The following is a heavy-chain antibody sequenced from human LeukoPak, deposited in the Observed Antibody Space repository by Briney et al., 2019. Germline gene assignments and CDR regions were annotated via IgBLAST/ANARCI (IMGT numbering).Heavy chain of an antibody. D-gene: IGHD5-18*01. CDR1: GYTLTELS. CDR3: ATTGYSYGYWFDP. Sequence: ASVKVSCKVSGYTLTELSMHWVRQAPGKGLEWMGGFDPEDGETIYAQKFQGRVNMTEDTSTDTAYMELSSLGSEDTAVYYCATTGYSYGYWFDPWGQGTLVTVSS. CDR2: FDPEDGET. V-gene: IGHV1-24*01. J-gene: IGHJ5*02.